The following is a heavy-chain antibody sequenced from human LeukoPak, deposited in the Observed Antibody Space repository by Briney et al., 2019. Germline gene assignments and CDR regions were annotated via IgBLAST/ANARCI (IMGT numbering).Heavy chain of an antibody. CDR2: ISYDGSNK. CDR1: GFTFSSYW. D-gene: IGHD4-23*01. CDR3: AKLHAVVTPVVDY. V-gene: IGHV3-30*18. Sequence: GGSLRLSCAASGFTFSSYWMSWVRQAPGKGLEWVAVISYDGSNKYYADSVKGRFTISRDNSKNTLYLQMNSLRAEDTAVYYCAKLHAVVTPVVDYWGQGTLVTVSS. J-gene: IGHJ4*02.